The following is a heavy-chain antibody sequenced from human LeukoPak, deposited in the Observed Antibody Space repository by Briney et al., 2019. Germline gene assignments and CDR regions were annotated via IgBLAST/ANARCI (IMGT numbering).Heavy chain of an antibody. CDR3: ARATPRDGDAFDI. CDR1: GYTFTTYY. D-gene: IGHD1-14*01. J-gene: IGHJ3*02. CDR2: IYPSGGST. V-gene: IGHV1-46*01. Sequence: ASVKVSCKASGYTFTTYYMHWVRQAPGQGLEWMGMIYPSGGSTRNAQKFQGRVPMTRDMSTSTVYMELSSLRSEDTAVYYCARATPRDGDAFDIWGQGTMVTVSS.